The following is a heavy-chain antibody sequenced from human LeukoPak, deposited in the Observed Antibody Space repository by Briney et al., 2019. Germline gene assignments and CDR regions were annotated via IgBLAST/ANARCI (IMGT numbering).Heavy chain of an antibody. V-gene: IGHV3-23*01. CDR3: AKADYYGSGSYFY. CDR1: GFTFSSYG. CDR2: ISGSGGST. Sequence: PGGSPRLSCAASGFTFSSYGMSWVRQAPGKGLEWVSAISGSGGSTYYADSVKGRFTISRDNSKNTLYLQMNSLRAEDTAVYYCAKADYYGSGSYFYWGQGTLVTVSS. D-gene: IGHD3-10*01. J-gene: IGHJ4*02.